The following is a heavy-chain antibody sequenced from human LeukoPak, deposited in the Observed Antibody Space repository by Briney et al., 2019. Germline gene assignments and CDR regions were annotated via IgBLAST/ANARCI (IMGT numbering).Heavy chain of an antibody. CDR2: IYTSGGS. J-gene: IGHJ4*02. Sequence: SETLCLTCTASGASISSYDWSWIRQPAGKGLEWIGRIYTSGGSNYNASLKSRVIILVDTYTNQFSLKLISVITAETPAYYCAREREDIKLMVYAYYFDYWGQGTLVTVSS. CDR3: AREREDIKLMVYAYYFDY. D-gene: IGHD2-8*01. CDR1: GASISSYD. V-gene: IGHV4-4*07.